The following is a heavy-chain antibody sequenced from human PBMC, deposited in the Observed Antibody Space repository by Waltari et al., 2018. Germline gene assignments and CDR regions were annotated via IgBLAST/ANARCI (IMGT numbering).Heavy chain of an antibody. V-gene: IGHV4-34*01. CDR1: GGSFSGYH. Sequence: QVRLQEWGAGTLKPSQTLSLTCAVYGGSFSGYHWTWIRQPPWKGLAWLGEINHGGVTNYNPSLSRRLTILIDTSKKQFSLRLSSVTAADTAVYYCARGGVPDAYGSGSYYRNWFDPWGQGTLATVSS. CDR2: INHGGVT. D-gene: IGHD3-10*01. CDR3: ARGGVPDAYGSGSYYRNWFDP. J-gene: IGHJ5*02.